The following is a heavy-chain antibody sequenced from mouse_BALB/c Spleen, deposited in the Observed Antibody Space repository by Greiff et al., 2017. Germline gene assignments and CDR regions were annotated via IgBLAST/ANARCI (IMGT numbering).Heavy chain of an antibody. CDR2: IWSDGST. Sequence: VKLVESGPDLVAPSQSLSITCTVSGFSLTSYGVHWVRQPPGKGLEWLVVIWSDGSTTYNSALKSRLSISKDNSKSQVFLKMNSLQTDDTAMYYCARHYYGSSSAMDYWGQGTSVTVSS. CDR3: ARHYYGSSSAMDY. V-gene: IGHV2-6-2*01. CDR1: GFSLTSYG. J-gene: IGHJ4*01. D-gene: IGHD1-1*01.